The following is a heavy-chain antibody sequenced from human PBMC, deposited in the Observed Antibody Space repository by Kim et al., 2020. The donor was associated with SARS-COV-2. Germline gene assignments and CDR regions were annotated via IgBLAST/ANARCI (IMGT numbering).Heavy chain of an antibody. CDR2: IYYTGST. J-gene: IGHJ4*02. CDR3: ARLSYDSSGYYLGH. CDR1: GGSISSYY. Sequence: SETLSLTCTVSGGSISSYYWSWIRQPPGKGLEWIGYIYYTGSTNYNPSLKSRVTISVDTSKNQFSLKLSSVTAADTAVYYCARLSYDSSGYYLGHWGQGTLVTVSS. V-gene: IGHV4-59*08. D-gene: IGHD3-22*01.